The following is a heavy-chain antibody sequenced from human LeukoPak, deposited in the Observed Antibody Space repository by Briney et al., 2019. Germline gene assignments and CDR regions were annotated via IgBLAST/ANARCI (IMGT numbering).Heavy chain of an antibody. V-gene: IGHV4-34*01. Sequence: SETLSLTSAVYGGSFSGYYWSWIRQPPGQGLEWIGEINHSGSTNYNPSLKSRVTISVDTSKNQFSLKLSSVTAADTAVYYCARGCSLVYSSGWALENWGQGTLVTVSS. CDR3: ARGCSLVYSSGWALEN. CDR2: INHSGST. D-gene: IGHD6-19*01. CDR1: GGSFSGYY. J-gene: IGHJ4*02.